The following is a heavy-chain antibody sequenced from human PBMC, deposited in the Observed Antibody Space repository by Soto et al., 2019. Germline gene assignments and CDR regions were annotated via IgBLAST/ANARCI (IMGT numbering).Heavy chain of an antibody. CDR3: AREYCSGGSCYSTFDY. V-gene: IGHV1-69*01. D-gene: IGHD2-15*01. CDR1: GGTFSSYA. J-gene: IGHJ4*02. CDR2: IIPIFGTA. Sequence: QAQLVQSGAEVKKPGSSVKVSCKASGGTFSSYAISWVRQAPGQGLEWMGGIIPIFGTANYAQKFQGRVTITADESTSTAYMELSSLRSEDTAVYYCAREYCSGGSCYSTFDYWGQGTLVTVSS.